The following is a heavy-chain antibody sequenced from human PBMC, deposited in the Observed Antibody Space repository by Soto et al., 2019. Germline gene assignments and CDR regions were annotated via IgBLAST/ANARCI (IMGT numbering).Heavy chain of an antibody. CDR1: GFTFGDYA. V-gene: IGHV3-15*01. D-gene: IGHD6-19*01. J-gene: IGHJ4*02. CDR3: TTDPLSVYSSGKIDRQPLIDY. Sequence: GGSLRLSCTASGFTFGDYAMSWFRQAPGKGLEWVGRIKSKTDGGTTDYAAPVKGRFTISRDDSKNTLYLQMNSLKTEDTAVYYCTTDPLSVYSSGKIDRQPLIDYWGQGTLVTVSS. CDR2: IKSKTDGGTT.